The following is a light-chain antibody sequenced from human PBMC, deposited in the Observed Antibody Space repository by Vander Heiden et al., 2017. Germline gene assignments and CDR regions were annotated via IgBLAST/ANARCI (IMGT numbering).Light chain of an antibody. J-gene: IGLJ2*01. CDR1: NIGSKS. V-gene: IGLV3-21*02. CDR2: DDR. CDR3: QVWDSSSDHVV. Sequence: SYVLTQPPSVSVAPGQTARITCGGSNIGSKSVHWYQQKPGQAPVLVVYDDRDRPSGIPERFSGSNSGNTATLTISRVEAGDEADYYCQVWDSSSDHVVFGGGTKLTVL.